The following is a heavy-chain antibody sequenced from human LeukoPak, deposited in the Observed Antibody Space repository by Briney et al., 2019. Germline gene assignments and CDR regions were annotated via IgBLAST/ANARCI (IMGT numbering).Heavy chain of an antibody. Sequence: GEPLKFSSKGSGYSFTSYWIGWVRQMPGKGLEWMGIIYPGDSDTRYSPSFQGQVTISADKSISPAYLQGSSLKASDTAMYYCARRGIYYGSGSSDYYYGRDVWREGTTVTVSS. J-gene: IGHJ6*04. D-gene: IGHD3-10*01. CDR2: IYPGDSDT. V-gene: IGHV5-51*01. CDR1: GYSFTSYW. CDR3: ARRGIYYGSGSSDYYYGRDV.